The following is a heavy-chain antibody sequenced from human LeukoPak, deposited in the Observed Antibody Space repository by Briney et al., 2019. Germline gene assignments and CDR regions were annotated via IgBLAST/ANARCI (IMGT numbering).Heavy chain of an antibody. D-gene: IGHD1-26*01. J-gene: IGHJ4*02. CDR2: ISSSSSTI. CDR1: GFTFSSYS. CDR3: ARGGSGSYHRSFDF. V-gene: IGHV3-48*01. Sequence: GGSLRLSCAASGFTFSSYSMNWVRQAPGKGLEWASYISSSSSTIYYADSVKGRFTISRDNAKNSLYLQMNSLRAEDTAVYYCARGGSGSYHRSFDFWGQGTLVSVFS.